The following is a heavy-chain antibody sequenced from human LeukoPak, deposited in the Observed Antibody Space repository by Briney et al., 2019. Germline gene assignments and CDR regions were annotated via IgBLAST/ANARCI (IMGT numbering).Heavy chain of an antibody. J-gene: IGHJ6*03. CDR3: AKAARLLSDYYYYMDV. V-gene: IGHV3-23*01. Sequence: PGGSLRLSCAASGFTFSSYAMSWVRQAPGKGLKWVSAISSNGGGTYYADSVKGRFTISRDNSKNTLYLQMNSLRAEDTAVYYCAKAARLLSDYYYYMDVWGKGTTVTVSS. D-gene: IGHD2-2*01. CDR2: ISSNGGGT. CDR1: GFTFSSYA.